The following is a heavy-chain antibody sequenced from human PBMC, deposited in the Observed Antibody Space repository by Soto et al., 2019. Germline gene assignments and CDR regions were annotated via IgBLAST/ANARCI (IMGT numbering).Heavy chain of an antibody. J-gene: IGHJ4*02. V-gene: IGHV4-61*01. CDR2: IYYSGST. CDR1: GVIVSRGTYY. CDR3: ARHMRTVTTDY. D-gene: IGHD4-17*01. Sequence: SETLSLTCNVSGVIVSRGTYYWSWIRQPPGKGLEWIGYIYYSGSTNYNPSLKSRVTISVDTSKNQFSLKLSSVTAADTAVYYCARHMRTVTTDYWGQGTLVTVSS.